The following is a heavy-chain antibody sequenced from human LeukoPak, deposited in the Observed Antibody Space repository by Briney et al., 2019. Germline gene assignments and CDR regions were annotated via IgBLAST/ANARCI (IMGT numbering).Heavy chain of an antibody. V-gene: IGHV3-23*01. Sequence: GGSLRLSCAASGFTFSSYGMSWVRQAPGKGLEWVSAMTGDGAITYYADSVKGRFTISRDNSKNTLYLQMNSLRAEDTAVYYCANEASGCENSCSGDFDYWGQGTLVTVSS. CDR3: ANEASGCENSCSGDFDY. D-gene: IGHD2-15*01. CDR1: GFTFSSYG. J-gene: IGHJ4*02. CDR2: MTGDGAIT.